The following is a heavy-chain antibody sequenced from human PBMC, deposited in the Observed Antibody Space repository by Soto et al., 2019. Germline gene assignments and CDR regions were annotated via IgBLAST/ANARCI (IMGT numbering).Heavy chain of an antibody. CDR3: ARGKSGNYYGSGSYYNTPYYYYMDV. J-gene: IGHJ6*03. CDR1: GGSFSGYY. V-gene: IGHV4-34*01. Sequence: SETLSLTCAVYGGSFSGYYWSWIRQPPGKGLEWIGEINHSGSTNYNPSLKSRVTISVDTSKNQFSLKLSSVTAADTAVYYCARGKSGNYYGSGSYYNTPYYYYMDVWGKGTTVTVSS. CDR2: INHSGST. D-gene: IGHD3-10*01.